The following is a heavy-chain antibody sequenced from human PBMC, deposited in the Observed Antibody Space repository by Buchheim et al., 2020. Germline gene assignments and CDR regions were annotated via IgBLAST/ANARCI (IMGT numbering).Heavy chain of an antibody. CDR2: IKSKTDGGTT. V-gene: IGHV3-15*01. CDR1: GFTFGSYE. J-gene: IGHJ4*02. D-gene: IGHD1-7*01. Sequence: EVQLVESGGGLVQPGGSLRLSCAASGFTFGSYEMNWVRQAPGKGLEWVGRIKSKTDGGTTDYAAPVKGRFTISRDDSKNTLYLQMNSLKTEDTAVYYCTTDRHWGWPGNTPPFDYWGQGTL. CDR3: TTDRHWGWPGNTPPFDY.